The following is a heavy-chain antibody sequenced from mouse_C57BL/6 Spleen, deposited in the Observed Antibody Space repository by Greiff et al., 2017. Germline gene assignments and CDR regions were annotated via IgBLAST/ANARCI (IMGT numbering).Heavy chain of an antibody. J-gene: IGHJ3*01. V-gene: IGHV1-50*01. CDR2: IDPSDSYT. Sequence: QVQLQQPGAELVKPGASVKLSCKASGYTFTSYWMQWVKQRPGQGLEWIGEIDPSDSYTNYNQKFKGKATLTVDTSSSTAYMQLSSLTSEDSAVYYCARESLFAYWRQGTLVTVSA. CDR1: GYTFTSYW. CDR3: ARESLFAY.